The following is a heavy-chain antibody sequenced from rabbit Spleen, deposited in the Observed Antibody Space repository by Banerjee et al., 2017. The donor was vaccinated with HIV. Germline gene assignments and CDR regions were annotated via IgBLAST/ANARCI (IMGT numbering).Heavy chain of an antibody. CDR1: GFDFNNNYW. V-gene: IGHV1S45*01. Sequence: EESGGDLVKPEGSLTLTCTASGFDFNNNYWICWVRQAPGKGLEWIACIVTGNGNTAYANWAKGRFTISKASSTMVTLQMTSLTAADTATYFCARGGNTYGSGYALWGQGTLVTVS. D-gene: IGHD6-1*01. CDR2: IVTGNGNT. CDR3: ARGGNTYGSGYAL. J-gene: IGHJ4*01.